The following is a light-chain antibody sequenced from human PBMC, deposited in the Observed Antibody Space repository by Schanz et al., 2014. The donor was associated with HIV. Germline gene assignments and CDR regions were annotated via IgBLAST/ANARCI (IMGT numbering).Light chain of an antibody. Sequence: QSALTQPPSASGSPGQSVTISCTGTSSDVGGYKYVSWYQQHPGKAPKLLIYEVSKRPLGVPDRFSGSKSGNTASLTVSRLQAEDEADYYCNSYTSSSTLYVFGTGTKLTVL. CDR1: SSDVGGYKY. J-gene: IGLJ1*01. CDR2: EVS. V-gene: IGLV2-8*01. CDR3: NSYTSSSTLYV.